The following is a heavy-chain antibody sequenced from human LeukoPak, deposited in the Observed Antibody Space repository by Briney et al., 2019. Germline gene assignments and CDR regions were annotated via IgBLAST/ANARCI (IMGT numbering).Heavy chain of an antibody. Sequence: SETLSLTCTVSGGSISSYYWSWIRQPAGKGLEWIGRIYTSGSTNYNPSLKSRVTMSVDTSKNQFSLKLSSVTAADTAVCYCARDRRYSSSWYWFDPWGQGTLVTVSS. V-gene: IGHV4-4*07. CDR2: IYTSGST. J-gene: IGHJ5*02. CDR1: GGSISSYY. D-gene: IGHD6-13*01. CDR3: ARDRRYSSSWYWFDP.